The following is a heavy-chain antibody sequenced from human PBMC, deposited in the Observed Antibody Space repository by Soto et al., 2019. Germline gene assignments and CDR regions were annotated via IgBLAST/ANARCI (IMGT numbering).Heavy chain of an antibody. V-gene: IGHV3-13*05. D-gene: IGHD2-21*01. CDR2: IGAALDP. CDR1: GFTLSNFD. J-gene: IGHJ6*02. Sequence: HPGGSLRLSCATSGFTLSNFDMRWVRQVPGKGLEWVSAIGAALDPDYLGSVKGRFTISRENAKNSVYLQMNDLRAGDSAVYYCARASTGSLPRRAAYYYAMDVWGQVTMVTVSS. CDR3: ARASTGSLPRRAAYYYAMDV.